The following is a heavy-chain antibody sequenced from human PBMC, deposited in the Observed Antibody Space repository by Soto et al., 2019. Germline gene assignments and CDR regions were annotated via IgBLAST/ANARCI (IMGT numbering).Heavy chain of an antibody. V-gene: IGHV4-39*01. D-gene: IGHD3-3*01. J-gene: IGHJ6*03. CDR1: GGSISSSSYY. CDR2: IYYSGST. CDR3: ASSVGVTIYYYMDV. Sequence: SETLSLTCTVSGGSISSSSYYWGWIRQPPGKGLEWIGSIYYSGSTYYNPSLKSRVTISVDTSKNQFSLKLSSVTAADTAVYYCASSVGVTIYYYMDVWGKGTTVTVSS.